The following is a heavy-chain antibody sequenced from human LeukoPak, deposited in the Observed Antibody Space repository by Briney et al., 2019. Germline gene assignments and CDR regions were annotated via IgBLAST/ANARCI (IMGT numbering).Heavy chain of an antibody. J-gene: IGHJ3*02. Sequence: QPGGSLRLSCAASGFTFSSYWMSWVRQAPGKGLEWVANIKQDGSEKYYVDSVKGRFTISRDNAKNSLYLQMNSLRAEDTAVYYCAKAYYSSGWSYKRGAFDIWGQGTMVTVSS. CDR2: IKQDGSEK. CDR1: GFTFSSYW. D-gene: IGHD6-19*01. CDR3: AKAYYSSGWSYKRGAFDI. V-gene: IGHV3-7*01.